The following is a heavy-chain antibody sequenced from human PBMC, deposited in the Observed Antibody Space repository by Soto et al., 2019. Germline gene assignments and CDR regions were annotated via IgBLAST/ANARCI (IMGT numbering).Heavy chain of an antibody. Sequence: SGPTLANPTETLTLTCTVLGFPLSNARMGVSWIRQPPGKALEWLARIFSNDEKSYSTSLKSRLTIPKDTSKSQMVLTMTNMDPVDTATYYCARGNYDFWSGRCYYGMDVWGQGTTVTVSS. V-gene: IGHV2-26*01. J-gene: IGHJ6*02. CDR1: GFPLSNARMG. CDR3: ARGNYDFWSGRCYYGMDV. CDR2: IFSNDEK. D-gene: IGHD3-3*01.